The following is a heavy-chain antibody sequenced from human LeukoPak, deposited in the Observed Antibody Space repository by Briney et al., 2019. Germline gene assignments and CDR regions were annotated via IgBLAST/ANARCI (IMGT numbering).Heavy chain of an antibody. Sequence: ASVKVSCKASGYTFTGYYMHWVRQAPGQGPEWMGWINPNSGGTDYAQKFQGRVTMTRDTSINTAYMEVISLRPDDTAVYYCARGRYGSDGNCYHNWFDPWGQGTLVTVSS. D-gene: IGHD2-15*01. CDR1: GYTFTGYY. CDR2: INPNSGGT. V-gene: IGHV1-2*02. CDR3: ARGRYGSDGNCYHNWFDP. J-gene: IGHJ5*02.